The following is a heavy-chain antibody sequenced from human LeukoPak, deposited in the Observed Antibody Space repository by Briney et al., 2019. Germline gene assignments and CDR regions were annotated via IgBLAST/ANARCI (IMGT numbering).Heavy chain of an antibody. CDR1: GFTFSNYG. J-gene: IGHJ6*03. CDR3: AKDRVATERYYMDV. CDR2: ISDSGAGT. Sequence: PGGSLRLSCAASGFTFSNYGMSWVRQAPGKGLEWVSAISDSGAGTYYADSVKGRFTISRDNSKNTLYLQMNSLRAEDTAGYYCAKDRVATERYYMDVWGKGTTVTISS. V-gene: IGHV3-23*01. D-gene: IGHD6-13*01.